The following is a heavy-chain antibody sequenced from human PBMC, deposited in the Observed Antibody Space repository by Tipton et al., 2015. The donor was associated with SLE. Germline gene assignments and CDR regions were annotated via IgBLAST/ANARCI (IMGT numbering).Heavy chain of an antibody. CDR3: ARLDDFDYRDYLFDY. CDR1: GYRFKSYG. V-gene: IGHV1-18*01. J-gene: IGHJ4*02. Sequence: QLVQSGGEVKKSGASVKVSCKASGYRFKSYGISWVRQAPGQGLEWMGWTNNDDTTYAQEFQGRVTMTTDTSTSTAYMELRSLRSDDTAVYYCARLDDFDYRDYLFDYWGQGTLVTVSS. CDR2: TNNDDT. D-gene: IGHD4-17*01.